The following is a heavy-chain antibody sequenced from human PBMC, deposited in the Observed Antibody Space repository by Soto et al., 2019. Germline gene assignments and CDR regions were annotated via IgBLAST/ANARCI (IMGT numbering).Heavy chain of an antibody. CDR1: GFTFINYA. V-gene: IGHV3-23*01. CDR2: IGGSGSNI. J-gene: IGHJ6*02. CDR3: AGGSTTFRGMDV. D-gene: IGHD1-7*01. Sequence: LRLSCAASGFTFINYAMSWVRQAPGKGLEWVSGIGGSGSNIYYADSVKGRFTISRDNSKNTLYLQMDSLGAEDTAIYYCAGGSTTFRGMDVWGQGTTVTVSS.